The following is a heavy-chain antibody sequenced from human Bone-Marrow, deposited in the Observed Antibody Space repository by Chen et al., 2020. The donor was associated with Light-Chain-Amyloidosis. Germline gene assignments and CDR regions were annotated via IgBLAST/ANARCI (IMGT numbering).Heavy chain of an antibody. D-gene: IGHD1-26*01. V-gene: IGHV3-30*18. CDR1: GFTFSSYG. J-gene: IGHJ4*02. CDR3: AKARLYSGSYWGIVDY. CDR2: ISYDANRD. Sequence: VRLVESGGGVVQPGRSLRLSCVASGFTFSSYGIFWVRQAPGKGLEWVALISYDANRDFYADSVKGRFTVSRDNSKNTLYLQMNSLRIEDTAVYYCAKARLYSGSYWGIVDYWGQGTLVTVSS.